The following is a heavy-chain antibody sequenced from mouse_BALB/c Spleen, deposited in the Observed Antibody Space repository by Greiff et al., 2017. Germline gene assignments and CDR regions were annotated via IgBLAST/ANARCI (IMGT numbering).Heavy chain of an antibody. Sequence: EVKLVESGGGLVKPGGSLKLSCAASGFTFSSYAMSWVRQTPEKRLEWVATISSGGSYTYYPDSVKGRFTISRDNAKNTLYLQMSSLRSEDTAMYYCARHGTTVVATDDLDYWGQGTTLTVSS. CDR3: ARHGTTVVATDDLDY. J-gene: IGHJ2*01. CDR2: ISSGGSYT. D-gene: IGHD1-1*01. CDR1: GFTFSSYA. V-gene: IGHV5-9-3*01.